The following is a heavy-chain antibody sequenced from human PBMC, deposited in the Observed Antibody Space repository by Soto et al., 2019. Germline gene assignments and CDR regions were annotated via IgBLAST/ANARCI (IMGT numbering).Heavy chain of an antibody. Sequence: GESLKISCAASGFTFSSYAMSWVRQAPGKGLEWVSAISGSGGSTYYADSVKGRFTISRDNSKNTLYLQMNSLRAEDTAVYYCAKKPMVRGVMGLDYWGQGTLVTVSS. CDR1: GFTFSSYA. J-gene: IGHJ4*02. V-gene: IGHV3-23*01. D-gene: IGHD3-10*01. CDR2: ISGSGGST. CDR3: AKKPMVRGVMGLDY.